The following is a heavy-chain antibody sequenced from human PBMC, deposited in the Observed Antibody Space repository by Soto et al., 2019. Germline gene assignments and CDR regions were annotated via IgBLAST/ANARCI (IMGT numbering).Heavy chain of an antibody. CDR1: GGTFSSYA. CDR3: ARGGRDGYNYYFDY. CDR2: IIPIFGTA. Sequence: ASVKVSCKASGGTFSSYAISWVRQAPGQGLEWMGGIIPIFGTANYAQKFQGRVTITADESTSTAYMELSSLRSEDTAVYYCARGGRDGYNYYFDYWGQGALVTVSS. V-gene: IGHV1-69*13. J-gene: IGHJ4*02. D-gene: IGHD5-12*01.